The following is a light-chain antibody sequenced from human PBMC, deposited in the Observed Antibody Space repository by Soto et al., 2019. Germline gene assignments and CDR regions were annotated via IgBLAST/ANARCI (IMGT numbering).Light chain of an antibody. CDR1: SGDIGSYNR. CDR3: SSNTNINTWACD. Sequence: QSVLTQPASVSGSPGQSITISCTGTSGDIGSYNRVSWYQQHPGKAPKLIIYKVTDRPSGVSNRFSGSKSGNTASLTISGLQAEDGAEYYCSSNTNINTWACDFGTATKLTVL. CDR2: KVT. J-gene: IGLJ1*01. V-gene: IGLV2-14*01.